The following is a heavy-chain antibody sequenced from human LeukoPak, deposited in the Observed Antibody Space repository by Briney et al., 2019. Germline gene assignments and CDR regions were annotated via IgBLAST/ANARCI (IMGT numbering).Heavy chain of an antibody. D-gene: IGHD6-13*01. CDR3: AKDHIAAAGFDY. V-gene: IGHV3-30-3*01. Sequence: GSLRLSCAASGFTFSSYAMHWVRQAPGKGLEWVAVISYDGSNKYYADSVKGRFTISRDNSKNTLYLQMNSLRAEDTAVYYCAKDHIAAAGFDYWGQGTLVTVSS. CDR1: GFTFSSYA. CDR2: ISYDGSNK. J-gene: IGHJ4*02.